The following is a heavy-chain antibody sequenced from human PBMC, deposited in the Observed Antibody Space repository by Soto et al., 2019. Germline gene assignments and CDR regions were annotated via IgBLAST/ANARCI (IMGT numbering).Heavy chain of an antibody. D-gene: IGHD3-22*01. CDR3: TRDYGYDSSGYVGVY. CDR2: IRSKAYGGTT. J-gene: IGHJ4*02. Sequence: PGGSLRLSCTASGFTFGDYAMSWFRQAPGKGLEWVGFIRSKAYGGTTEYAASVKGRFTISRDDSKSIAYLQMNSLKTEDTAVYYCTRDYGYDSSGYVGVYWGQGTLVTVSS. CDR1: GFTFGDYA. V-gene: IGHV3-49*03.